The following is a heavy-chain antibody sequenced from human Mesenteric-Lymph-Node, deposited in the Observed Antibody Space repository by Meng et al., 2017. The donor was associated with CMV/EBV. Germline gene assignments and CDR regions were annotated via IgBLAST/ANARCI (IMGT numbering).Heavy chain of an antibody. CDR1: KIKFSPYA. CDR3: ARGTTGTSFYLYGMDI. D-gene: IGHD1-1*01. Sequence: GGSLKISCAASKIKFSPYAMSWVRQAPGKGLEWVSTISGSGDNTYYADSVKGRFTISRDNSKDTLYLQMNSLRADDAAVYFCARGTTGTSFYLYGMDIWGQGTTVTVSS. CDR2: ISGSGDNT. V-gene: IGHV3-23*01. J-gene: IGHJ6*02.